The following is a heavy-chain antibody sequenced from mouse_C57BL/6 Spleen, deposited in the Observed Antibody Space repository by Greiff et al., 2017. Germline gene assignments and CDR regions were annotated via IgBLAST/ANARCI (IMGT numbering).Heavy chain of an antibody. J-gene: IGHJ2*01. V-gene: IGHV1-69*01. Sequence: VQLQQPGAELVMPGASVKLSCKASGYTFTSYWMHWVKQRPGQGLEWIGEIDPSDSYTNYNQTFKGKSTLTVDKSSSTAYMQLSSLTSEDSAVYYCASGRSDINYWGQGTTLTGSS. CDR1: GYTFTSYW. CDR3: ASGRSDINY. CDR2: IDPSDSYT.